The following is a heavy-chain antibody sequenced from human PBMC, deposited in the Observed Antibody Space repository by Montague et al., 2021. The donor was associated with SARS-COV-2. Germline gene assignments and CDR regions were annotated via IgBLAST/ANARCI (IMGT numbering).Heavy chain of an antibody. V-gene: IGHV4-4*08. CDR2: VYSSGTT. J-gene: IGHJ4*02. D-gene: IGHD4/OR15-4a*01. Sequence: SETLSLTCTVSSDSINSYYWGWIRQPPGKRLEWLGYVYSSGTTNYNPPPNSRIPISVEPPKNHFSPRLDSVTAADTAIYYCATLTQSNGDFWGQGALVTVS. CDR3: ATLTQSNGDF. CDR1: SDSINSYY.